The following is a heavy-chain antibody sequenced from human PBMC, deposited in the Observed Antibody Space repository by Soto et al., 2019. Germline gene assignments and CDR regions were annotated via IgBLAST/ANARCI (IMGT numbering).Heavy chain of an antibody. D-gene: IGHD3-16*01. CDR3: AREIMIAPTGNWFDP. Sequence: GWSLGLSCEASGVTFSIYGMNWVRQAPGKGLEWVSAISGSGGSTYYADSVKGRFTISRDNSKNTLYLQMNSLRAEDTAVYYCAREIMIAPTGNWFDPWGQGALVTVSS. CDR2: ISGSGGST. J-gene: IGHJ5*02. V-gene: IGHV3-23*01. CDR1: GVTFSIYG.